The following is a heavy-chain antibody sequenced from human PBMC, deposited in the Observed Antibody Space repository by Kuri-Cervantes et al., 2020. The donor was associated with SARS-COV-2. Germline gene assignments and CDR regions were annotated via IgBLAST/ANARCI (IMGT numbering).Heavy chain of an antibody. CDR3: ARGPNYYYMDV. Sequence: GESLKISCEVSGFLFSASAIHWVRQAPGKGLEWVAVISYDGSNKYYADSVKGRFTISRDNSKNTLYLQMNSLRAEDTAVYYCARGPNYYYMDVWGKGTTVTVSS. V-gene: IGHV3-30-3*01. J-gene: IGHJ6*03. CDR1: GFLFSASA. CDR2: ISYDGSNK.